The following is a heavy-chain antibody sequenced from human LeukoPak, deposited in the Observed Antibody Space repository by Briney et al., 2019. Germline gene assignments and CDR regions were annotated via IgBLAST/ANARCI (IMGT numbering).Heavy chain of an antibody. CDR3: ARGKYYGDSDY. V-gene: IGHV4-61*01. D-gene: IGHD3-3*01. CDR2: VYYSGST. Sequence: PSETLSLTCSVSGDSVISGLYYWTWVRQPPGKGLEWIGYVYYSGSTTYSPSLKSRVTISVDTSKNQFSLNLRPVTAADTAVYYCARGKYYGDSDYWGQGTLVTVSS. CDR1: GDSVISGLYY. J-gene: IGHJ4*02.